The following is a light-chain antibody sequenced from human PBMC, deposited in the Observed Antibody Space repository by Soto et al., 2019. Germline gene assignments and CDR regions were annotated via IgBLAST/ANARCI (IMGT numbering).Light chain of an antibody. J-gene: IGLJ2*01. CDR2: EVS. Sequence: QSALTQPASVSGSPGQSITISCTGTSGDVGGYYYVSWYQQLPGKAPKLMISEVSNRPSGVSNRFSGSKSGNTASLTVSGLQAEDEADYYCSSYAGSNNYVFGGGTKLTVL. CDR1: SGDVGGYYY. CDR3: SSYAGSNNYV. V-gene: IGLV2-14*01.